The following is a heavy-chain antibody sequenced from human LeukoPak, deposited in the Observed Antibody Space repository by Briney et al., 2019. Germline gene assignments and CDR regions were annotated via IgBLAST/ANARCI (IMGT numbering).Heavy chain of an antibody. D-gene: IGHD2-15*01. CDR2: ISGSGGST. J-gene: IGHJ4*02. V-gene: IGHV3-23*01. Sequence: PGRSLRLSCAASGFTFSSYAMSWVRQAPGPGLELVSAISGSGGSTYYADSVKGRFTISRDNSKNTLYLQMNSLRAEDTAVYYCAKVKYCSGGSCSTYYFDYWGQGTLVTVSS. CDR1: GFTFSSYA. CDR3: AKVKYCSGGSCSTYYFDY.